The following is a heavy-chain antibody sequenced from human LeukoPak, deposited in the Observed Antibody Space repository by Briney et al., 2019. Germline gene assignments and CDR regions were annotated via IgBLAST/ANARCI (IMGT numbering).Heavy chain of an antibody. V-gene: IGHV3-21*01. CDR1: GFTFSSYS. Sequence: PGGSLRLSCAASGFTFSSYSMNWVRQAPGKGLEWVSSISSSSSYIYYADSVKGRFTISRDNAKHSLYLQMNSLRAEDTAGYYCARALTGGDYYDSSACSTWGQGTLVSVSS. D-gene: IGHD3-22*01. J-gene: IGHJ4*02. CDR2: ISSSSSYI. CDR3: ARALTGGDYYDSSACST.